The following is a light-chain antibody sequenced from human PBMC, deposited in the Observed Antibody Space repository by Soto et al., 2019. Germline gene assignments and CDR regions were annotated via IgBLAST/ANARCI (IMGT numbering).Light chain of an antibody. CDR3: QQYNNWPPMST. Sequence: DIVLTQSPGTLSLSPGERATLSCGTSQSLNSDYLAWYQQIPGQAPRVLIYGASTRAPGIPDRFSGSGSGTDFTLTISRLEPEDFVIYYCQQYNNWPPMSTFGQGTKLEMK. J-gene: IGKJ2*01. CDR1: QSLNSDY. CDR2: GAS. V-gene: IGKV3-20*01.